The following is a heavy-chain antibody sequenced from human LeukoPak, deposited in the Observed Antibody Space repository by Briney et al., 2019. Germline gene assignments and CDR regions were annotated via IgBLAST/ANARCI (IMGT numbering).Heavy chain of an antibody. Sequence: GGSLRLSCAASGFTFISYWMSWVRQAPGKGLEWVANIKQDGSEKYYVDSVKGRFTISRDNAKNSLYLQMNSLRAEDTAVYYCAREGGYGSGTDEESWFDPWDQGTLVTVSS. V-gene: IGHV3-7*01. CDR3: AREGGYGSGTDEESWFDP. CDR2: IKQDGSEK. J-gene: IGHJ5*01. CDR1: GFTFISYW. D-gene: IGHD3-10*01.